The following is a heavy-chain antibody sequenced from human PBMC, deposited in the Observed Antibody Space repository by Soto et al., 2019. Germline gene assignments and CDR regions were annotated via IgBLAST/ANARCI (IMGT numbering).Heavy chain of an antibody. CDR1: GGSISNYY. V-gene: IGHV4-4*07. CDR3: AKYRRTDAEGYSFDY. J-gene: IGHJ4*02. CDR2: MYTSGST. D-gene: IGHD2-15*01. Sequence: PSETLSLTCTVSGGSISNYYWTWIRQPAGKGLEWIGRMYTSGSTNYNPSLKSRVTMSVDTSKNQFSLNLRSVTAADTAVYYCAKYRRTDAEGYSFDYWGRGALVTVSS.